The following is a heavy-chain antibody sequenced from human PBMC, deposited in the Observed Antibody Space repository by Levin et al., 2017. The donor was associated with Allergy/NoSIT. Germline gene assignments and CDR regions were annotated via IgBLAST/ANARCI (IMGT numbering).Heavy chain of an antibody. J-gene: IGHJ6*02. Sequence: GESLKISCAASGFTFSSYAMHWVRQAPGKGLEWVAVISYDGSNKYYADSVKGRFTISRDNSKNTLYLQMNSLRAEDTAVYYCARDYGGLRQIYYGMDVWGQGTTVTVSS. CDR2: ISYDGSNK. D-gene: IGHD5-12*01. CDR1: GFTFSSYA. CDR3: ARDYGGLRQIYYGMDV. V-gene: IGHV3-30-3*01.